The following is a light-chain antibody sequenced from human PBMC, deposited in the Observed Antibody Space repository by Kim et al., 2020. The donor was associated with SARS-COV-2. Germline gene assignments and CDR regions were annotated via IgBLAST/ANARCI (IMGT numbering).Light chain of an antibody. J-gene: IGLJ1*01. CDR3: QVWDGSTDHYV. CDR1: NIGSKN. Sequence: APGVAAKMPCAGNNIGSKNVQWYQQKAGQAPVLVISHDSDRPSEIPDRFSGSNSGNTATLTISRVEAGDEADYYCQVWDGSTDHYVFGTGTKVTVL. V-gene: IGLV3-21*04. CDR2: HDS.